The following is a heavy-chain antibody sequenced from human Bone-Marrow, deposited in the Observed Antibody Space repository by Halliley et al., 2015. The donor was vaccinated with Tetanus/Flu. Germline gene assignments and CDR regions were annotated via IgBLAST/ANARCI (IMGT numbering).Heavy chain of an antibody. CDR3: AKACGESCPPTRDVLDV. Sequence: SLRLSCAGSGFTFSSYEMNWVRQAPGKGLEWLSYISTSGTIVYYADSVKGRFTISRDNAKMSLYLEMNSLRAEDTAIYYCAKACGESCPPTRDVLDVWGQGTTVTVSS. J-gene: IGHJ3*01. CDR2: ISTSGTIV. D-gene: IGHD2-21*01. CDR1: GFTFSSYE. V-gene: IGHV3-48*03.